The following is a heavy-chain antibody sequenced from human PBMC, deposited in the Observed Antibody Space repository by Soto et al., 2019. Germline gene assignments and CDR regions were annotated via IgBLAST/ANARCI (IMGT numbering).Heavy chain of an antibody. Sequence: ASVKVSCKVSGYTLTELSMHWVRQAPGKGLEWMGGFDPEDGETIYARKFQGRVTMTEDTSTDTAYMELSSLRSEDTAVYYCATTRHRHGIAAAGILHETYYFDYWGQGTLVTVSS. CDR2: FDPEDGET. CDR3: ATTRHRHGIAAAGILHETYYFDY. V-gene: IGHV1-24*01. CDR1: GYTLTELS. D-gene: IGHD6-13*01. J-gene: IGHJ4*02.